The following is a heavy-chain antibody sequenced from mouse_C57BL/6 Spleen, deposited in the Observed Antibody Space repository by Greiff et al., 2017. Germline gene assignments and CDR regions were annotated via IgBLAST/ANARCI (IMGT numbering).Heavy chain of an antibody. D-gene: IGHD2-1*01. CDR3: ARGDYGNYHYYFDY. CDR2: IDPNSGGT. V-gene: IGHV1-72*01. J-gene: IGHJ2*01. Sequence: QVQLQQPGAELVKPGASVKLSCKASGYTFTSYWMHWVKQRPGRGLEWMGRIDPNSGGTKYNEKFKSKATLTVDKPSSTAYMQLSSLTSEDSAVYYGARGDYGNYHYYFDYWGQGTTLTVSS. CDR1: GYTFTSYW.